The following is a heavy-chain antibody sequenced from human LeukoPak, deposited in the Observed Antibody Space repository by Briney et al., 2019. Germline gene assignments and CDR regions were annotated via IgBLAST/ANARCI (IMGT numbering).Heavy chain of an antibody. CDR1: GFSFSDYD. D-gene: IGHD6-19*01. Sequence: GGSLRLSCSASGFSFSDYDMNWFRQAPGKGLEWVANIKQDGSEKYYVDSVKGRFTISRDNAKNSLYLQMNSLRAEDTAVYYCARAPAVAGTIAEYFQHWGQGTLVTVSS. CDR3: ARAPAVAGTIAEYFQH. CDR2: IKQDGSEK. V-gene: IGHV3-7*01. J-gene: IGHJ1*01.